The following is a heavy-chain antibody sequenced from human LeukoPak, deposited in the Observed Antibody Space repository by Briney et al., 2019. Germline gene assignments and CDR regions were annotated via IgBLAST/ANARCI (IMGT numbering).Heavy chain of an antibody. CDR3: ARDVDYYYGSGSYYQNWFDP. J-gene: IGHJ5*02. D-gene: IGHD3-10*01. Sequence: SETVSLTCTVSGGSISSYYWSWIRQPAGKGLEWIGRIYTSGSTNYNPSLKSRVTMSVDASKNQFSLKLSSVTAADTAVYYCARDVDYYYGSGSYYQNWFDPWGQGTLVTVSS. V-gene: IGHV4-4*07. CDR2: IYTSGST. CDR1: GGSISSYY.